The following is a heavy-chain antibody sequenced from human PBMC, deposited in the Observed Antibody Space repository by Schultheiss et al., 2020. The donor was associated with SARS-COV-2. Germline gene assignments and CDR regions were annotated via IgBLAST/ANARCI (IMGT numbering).Heavy chain of an antibody. CDR1: GGSISSSSYY. CDR3: ARGYSSSWYSRPNNWFDP. D-gene: IGHD6-13*01. J-gene: IGHJ5*02. Sequence: SETLSLTCTVSGGSISSSSYYWGWIRQPPGKGLEWIGYIYYSGSTNYNPSLKSRVTISVDKSKNQFSLKLSSVTAADTAVYYCARGYSSSWYSRPNNWFDPWGQGTLVTVSS. V-gene: IGHV4-61*05. CDR2: IYYSGST.